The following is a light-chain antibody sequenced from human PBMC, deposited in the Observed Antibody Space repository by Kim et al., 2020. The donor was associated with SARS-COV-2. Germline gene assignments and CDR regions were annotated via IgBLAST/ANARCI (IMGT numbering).Light chain of an antibody. CDR1: SLRTYY. CDR2: GKN. Sequence: SSELTQDPAVSVALGQTVSFTCQGDSLRTYYAGWYQQKPGQAPVLVIYGKNNRPSGIPDRFSGSSSGHTASLTITGAQAEDEADYYCNSRDSSGNLYVFGTGTKVTVL. CDR3: NSRDSSGNLYV. J-gene: IGLJ1*01. V-gene: IGLV3-19*01.